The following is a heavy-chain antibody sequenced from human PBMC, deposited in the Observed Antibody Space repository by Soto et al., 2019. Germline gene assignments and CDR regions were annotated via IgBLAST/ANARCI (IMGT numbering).Heavy chain of an antibody. V-gene: IGHV4-34*01. CDR1: GGSFSGYY. CDR2: INHSGST. D-gene: IGHD2-2*01. Sequence: QVQLQQWGAGLLKPSETLSLTCAVYGGSFSGYYWSWIRQPPGKGLEWIGEINHSGSTNYNPSLKSRVTISVDTSKNQFSLKLSSVTAADTAVYYCARGPGVVPAALDYWGQGTLVTVSS. J-gene: IGHJ4*02. CDR3: ARGPGVVPAALDY.